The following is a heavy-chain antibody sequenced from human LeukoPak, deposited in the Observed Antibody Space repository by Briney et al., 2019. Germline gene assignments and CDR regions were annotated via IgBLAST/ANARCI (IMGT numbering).Heavy chain of an antibody. D-gene: IGHD6-13*01. V-gene: IGHV4-34*01. CDR1: GGSFSGYY. Sequence: SETLSLTCAVYGGSFSGYYWSWIRQPPGKGLEWIGEINHSGSTNYNPSLKSRVTVSVDTSNNQFSLKLSSVTAADTAVYYCAARHRIAAAGTRSFDYWGQGTLVTVSS. CDR2: INHSGST. J-gene: IGHJ4*02. CDR3: AARHRIAAAGTRSFDY.